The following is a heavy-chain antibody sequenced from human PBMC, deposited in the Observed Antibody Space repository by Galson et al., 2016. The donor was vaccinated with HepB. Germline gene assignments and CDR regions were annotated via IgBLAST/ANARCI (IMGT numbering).Heavy chain of an antibody. J-gene: IGHJ4*02. D-gene: IGHD6-19*01. CDR2: ISSDGSKK. CDR3: ARESSGALFDS. Sequence: SLRLSCAASGFTFRYYAMHWVRQAPGKGLEWMTFISSDGSKKYYADSVKGRLTISRDNSKNTLDLQMNSLRAEDTALYYCARESSGALFDSWGQGTLVTVSS. V-gene: IGHV3-30*04. CDR1: GFTFRYYA.